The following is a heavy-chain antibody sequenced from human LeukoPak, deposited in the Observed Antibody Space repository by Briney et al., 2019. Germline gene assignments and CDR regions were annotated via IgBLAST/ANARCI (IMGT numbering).Heavy chain of an antibody. V-gene: IGHV4-4*07. J-gene: IGHJ4*02. CDR3: ARDHSGSYWYDY. Sequence: PSETLSLTCTVSGGSISTFYWSWIRQPAGKGLEWIGRIYTSGSTNYNPSLKSRVTISVDTSKSQFSLKLNSVTAADTAVYYCARDHSGSYWYDYWGQGTLVTVSS. CDR2: IYTSGST. CDR1: GGSISTFY. D-gene: IGHD1-26*01.